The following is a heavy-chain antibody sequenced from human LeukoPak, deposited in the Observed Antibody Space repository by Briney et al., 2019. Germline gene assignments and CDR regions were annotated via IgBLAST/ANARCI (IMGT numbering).Heavy chain of an antibody. V-gene: IGHV4-61*01. CDR2: LYYSGYS. D-gene: IGHD4-17*01. CDR1: GGSISSGSYY. Sequence: SETLSLTCTVSGGSISSGSYYWSWLRQPPGKGLEWIGYLYYSGYSKYNPSLTSRVSMSVDTSKNQFSLKLTSVTAADTAVYYCARHNIASDGARLFDFWGRGTLVTVSS. CDR3: ARHNIASDGARLFDF. J-gene: IGHJ4*02.